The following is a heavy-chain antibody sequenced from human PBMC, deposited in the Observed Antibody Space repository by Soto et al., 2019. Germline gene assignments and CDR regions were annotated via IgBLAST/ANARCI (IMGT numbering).Heavy chain of an antibody. CDR3: ARETDEYSTLSRYSSRRFDR. D-gene: IGHD3-22*01. V-gene: IGHV3-33*01. Sequence: QVDLVESGGGVVQPGRSLRLSCAASGFTFNIYGMHWVRQAPGKGLEWVALIWYDGTKNYADSVKGRFTISRDNSKDTXYXXMNSLSAEDTAVYYCARETDEYSTLSRYSSRRFDRWGQGTRVTVSS. J-gene: IGHJ5*02. CDR1: GFTFNIYG. CDR2: IWYDGTK.